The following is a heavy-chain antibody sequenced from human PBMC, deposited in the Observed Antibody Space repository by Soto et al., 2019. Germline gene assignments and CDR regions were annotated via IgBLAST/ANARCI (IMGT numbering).Heavy chain of an antibody. Sequence: QVQLVQSGAEVKKPGASVKVSCKASGYTFTSYGISWVRQAPGQGLEWMGWISAYNGNTNYAQKLQDRVTMTTHTSTSTVYVELRSLRSDDTAAYFCARDSFSGYYFDYWGKGTLVTVCS. J-gene: IGHJ4*02. CDR2: ISAYNGNT. CDR1: GYTFTSYG. V-gene: IGHV1-18*01. D-gene: IGHD6-25*01. CDR3: ARDSFSGYYFDY.